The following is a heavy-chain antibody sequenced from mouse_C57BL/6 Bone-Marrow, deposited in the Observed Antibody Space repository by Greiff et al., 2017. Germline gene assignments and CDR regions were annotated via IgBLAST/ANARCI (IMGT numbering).Heavy chain of an antibody. CDR1: GFNIKNTY. D-gene: IGHD2-14*01. CDR3: AIRSYFYYWYFDV. Sequence: EVKLVESVAELVRPGASVKLSCTASGFNIKNTYMHWVKQRPGQGLEWIGRIDPADGNTKYAPKFQGKATMTADTSSTTAYLQLSSLTSEDTAIYYCAIRSYFYYWYFDVWGTGTTVTVSS. V-gene: IGHV14-3*01. J-gene: IGHJ1*03. CDR2: IDPADGNT.